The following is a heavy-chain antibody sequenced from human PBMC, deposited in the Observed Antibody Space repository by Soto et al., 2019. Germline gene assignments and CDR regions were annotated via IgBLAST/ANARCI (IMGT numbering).Heavy chain of an antibody. CDR1: GGSFSGYY. CDR3: AIGHRRVLRFLEWSHVLHAFDI. J-gene: IGHJ3*02. D-gene: IGHD3-3*01. Sequence: SETLSLTCAVYGGSFSGYYWSWIRQPPGKGLEWIGEINHSGSTNYNPSLKSRVTISVDTPKNQFSLKLSSVTAADTAVYYCAIGHRRVLRFLEWSHVLHAFDIWGQGTMVTVSS. V-gene: IGHV4-34*01. CDR2: INHSGST.